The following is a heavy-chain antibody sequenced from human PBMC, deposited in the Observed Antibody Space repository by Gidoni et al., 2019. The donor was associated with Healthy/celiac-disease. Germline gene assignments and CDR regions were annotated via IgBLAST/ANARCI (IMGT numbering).Heavy chain of an antibody. V-gene: IGHV4-39*01. Sequence: QLQLQESGPGLVKPSETLSLTCTVSGGSISSSSYYWGWIRQPPGKGLEGIGSISYSGRTYSNPSLKSRVTISVDTSKNQFSLKLSSVTAADTAVYYCAAYDYVWGSYRSPLDYWGQGTLVTVSS. D-gene: IGHD3-16*02. J-gene: IGHJ4*02. CDR3: AAYDYVWGSYRSPLDY. CDR2: ISYSGRT. CDR1: GGSISSSSYY.